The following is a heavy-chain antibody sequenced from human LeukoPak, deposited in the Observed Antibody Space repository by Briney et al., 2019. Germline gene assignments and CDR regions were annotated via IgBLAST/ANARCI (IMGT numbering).Heavy chain of an antibody. CDR2: ISVSSDKI. D-gene: IGHD4-17*01. V-gene: IGHV3-48*02. J-gene: IGHJ4*02. CDR1: GFTFSSFG. Sequence: GGSLRLSCAVSGFTFSSFGMNWVRQAPGKGLEWVSYISVSSDKIYYADSVEGRFTISRDNAQNSLFLQMNSLRDEDTAMYYCARGETAVTSYLDFWGQGTLVTVSS. CDR3: ARGETAVTSYLDF.